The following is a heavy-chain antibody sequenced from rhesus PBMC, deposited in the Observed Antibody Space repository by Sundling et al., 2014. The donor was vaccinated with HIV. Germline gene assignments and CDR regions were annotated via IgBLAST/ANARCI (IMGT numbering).Heavy chain of an antibody. V-gene: IGHV4-160*01. Sequence: QVQLQESGPAVVKPSETLSVTCAVSGGSISSSYWSWIRQAPGKGLEWIGRIHGTGGHSDYNPSLESRVRISTDTSKNQFSLNLSSVTGADTAVYYCARDEAPRFGYWGQGVLVTVSS. J-gene: IGHJ4*01. CDR1: GGSISSSY. D-gene: IGHD3-9*01. CDR3: ARDEAPRFGY. CDR2: IHGTGGHS.